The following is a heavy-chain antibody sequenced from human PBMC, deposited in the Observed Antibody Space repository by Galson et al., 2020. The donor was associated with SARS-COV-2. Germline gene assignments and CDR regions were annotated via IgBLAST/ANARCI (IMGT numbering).Heavy chain of an antibody. CDR2: IYHSGST. D-gene: IGHD6-13*01. J-gene: IGHJ4*02. CDR3: GRGYTSSWYFG. CDR1: GYSTSSGYY. Sequence: PEPLSLTCAVSGYSTSSGYYWGWIRQHPGKGLAWIGSIYHSGSTYYNPSIKSRVTIPVDTPKNQFSLKLSSVTAADAAGYYCGRGYTSSWYFGWGQGTLVTVSS. V-gene: IGHV4-38-2*01.